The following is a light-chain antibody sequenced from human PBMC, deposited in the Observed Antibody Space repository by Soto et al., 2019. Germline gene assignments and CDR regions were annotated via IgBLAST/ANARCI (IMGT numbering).Light chain of an antibody. J-gene: IGKJ2*01. V-gene: IGKV4-1*01. Sequence: DIVMTQSPDSLAVSLGERATVNCKSSRSVLYSSNNKNYLAWYQQKPGQPPKLLIYWASTRESVVPDRFSGSGSGTYFTLSISSLQAEDVAVYYCQHYYSAPPTFGQGTKLEIK. CDR1: RSVLYSSNNKNY. CDR3: QHYYSAPPT. CDR2: WAS.